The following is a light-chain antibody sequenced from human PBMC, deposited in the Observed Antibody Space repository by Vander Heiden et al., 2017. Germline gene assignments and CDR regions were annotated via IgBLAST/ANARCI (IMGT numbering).Light chain of an antibody. Sequence: DIQMTQSPSSLSATVGDRVTISCRASQNLRQYLNWYQQKPGKAPSLLIFGATNLKAGVPSRFSGSASEPDFTLTISSLQVEDIGTYYCQQSLSPPWSFGQGTRVEIK. CDR3: QQSLSPPWS. CDR1: QNLRQY. V-gene: IGKV1-39*01. CDR2: GAT. J-gene: IGKJ1*01.